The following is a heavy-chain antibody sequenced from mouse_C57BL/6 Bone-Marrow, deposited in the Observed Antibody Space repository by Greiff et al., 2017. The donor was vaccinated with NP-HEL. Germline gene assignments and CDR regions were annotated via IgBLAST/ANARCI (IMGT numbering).Heavy chain of an antibody. D-gene: IGHD2-3*01. V-gene: IGHV1-69*01. J-gene: IGHJ3*01. Sequence: QVQLQQPGAELVMPGASVKLSCKASGYTFTSYWMHWVKQRPGQGLEWIGEIDPSDSYTNYNQKFTVKSPLTVDKTSSTAYMQLSSLTSEDSAVYYCARGWLLPFAYWGQGTLVTVSA. CDR1: GYTFTSYW. CDR2: IDPSDSYT. CDR3: ARGWLLPFAY.